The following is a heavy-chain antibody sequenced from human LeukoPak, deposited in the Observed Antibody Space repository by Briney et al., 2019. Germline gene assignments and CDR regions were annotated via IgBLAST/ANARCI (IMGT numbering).Heavy chain of an antibody. D-gene: IGHD6-19*01. V-gene: IGHV3-33*06. CDR1: GFTFSTYG. J-gene: IGHJ4*02. CDR2: IWNDGSDK. CDR3: AKDRSSGWFFDD. Sequence: PGGSLRLSCAASGFTFSTYGMHWVRQAPGKGLEWVAIIWNDGSDKYYGDSVKGRFTISTDNSKNTLYLQLDSLRAEDTAVYYCAKDRSSGWFFDDWGQGTLVTVSS.